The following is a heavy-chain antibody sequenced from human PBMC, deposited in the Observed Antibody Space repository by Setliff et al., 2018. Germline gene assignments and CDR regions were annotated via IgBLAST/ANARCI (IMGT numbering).Heavy chain of an antibody. CDR3: VREGYSEYFQD. Sequence: SETLSLTCNVSGASVSSHYWDWIRQPPGKGLEWIGFISYSGITTYNVSLKSRVSISVDTSKNQLSLTPSSVTAADTAVYYCVREGYSEYFQDWGRGTLVTVSA. V-gene: IGHV4-59*02. CDR1: GASVSSHY. D-gene: IGHD1-1*01. CDR2: ISYSGIT. J-gene: IGHJ1*01.